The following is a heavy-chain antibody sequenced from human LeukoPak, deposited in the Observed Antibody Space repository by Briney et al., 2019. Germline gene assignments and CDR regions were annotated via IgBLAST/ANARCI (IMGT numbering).Heavy chain of an antibody. V-gene: IGHV3-30*03. J-gene: IGHJ4*02. Sequence: RGSLRLSCAASGFTFSSYEMNWVRQAPGKGLEWVAVISYDGSNKYYADSVKGRFTISRDNSKNTLYLQMNSLKTEDTAVYYCTRARAYYYDSSGYYDYWGQGTLVTVSS. CDR1: GFTFSSYE. D-gene: IGHD3-22*01. CDR2: ISYDGSNK. CDR3: TRARAYYYDSSGYYDY.